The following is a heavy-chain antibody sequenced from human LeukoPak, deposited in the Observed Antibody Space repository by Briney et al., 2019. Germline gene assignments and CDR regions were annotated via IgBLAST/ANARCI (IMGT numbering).Heavy chain of an antibody. CDR2: IYYSGST. Sequence: PSETLSLTCTVSGGSISSSSYYWGWIRQPPGKGLEWIGSIYYSGSTYYNPSLKSRVTISVDTSKNQFSLKLSSATAADTAVYYCARHVGSSWENDYWGQGTLVTVSS. CDR1: GGSISSSSYY. J-gene: IGHJ4*02. CDR3: ARHVGSSWENDY. D-gene: IGHD6-13*01. V-gene: IGHV4-39*01.